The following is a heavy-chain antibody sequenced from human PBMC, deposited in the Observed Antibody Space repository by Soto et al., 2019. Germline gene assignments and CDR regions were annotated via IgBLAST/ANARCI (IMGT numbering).Heavy chain of an antibody. Sequence: EVQLVESGGGVVQPGGSLRLSCVASGFTFDDYIMHWVRRAPGKGLEWLSHIGWDGANTYYADSVKGRFAVSRDNSKNSLYLQMSSLRTEDTALYYCARGLGSYYYYGMDFWGQGTTVTVSS. CDR1: GFTFDDYI. V-gene: IGHV3-43*01. J-gene: IGHJ6*02. CDR3: ARGLGSYYYYGMDF. D-gene: IGHD7-27*01. CDR2: IGWDGANT.